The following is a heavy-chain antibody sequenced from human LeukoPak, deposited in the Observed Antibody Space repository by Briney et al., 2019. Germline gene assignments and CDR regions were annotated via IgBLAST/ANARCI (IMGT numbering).Heavy chain of an antibody. D-gene: IGHD2-8*01. J-gene: IGHJ6*03. CDR2: ISYDGRNK. Sequence: GRSLRLSCAVSGFTFSSYVMHWVRQAPGKGLEWVAVISYDGRNKYYAHSVKGRFRISRDSSKNILYLQMNSLRAEDTAVYYCAKDRCSNGIGCYYYYMDVWGKGTTVTISS. CDR3: AKDRCSNGIGCYYYYMDV. CDR1: GFTFSSYV. V-gene: IGHV3-30*04.